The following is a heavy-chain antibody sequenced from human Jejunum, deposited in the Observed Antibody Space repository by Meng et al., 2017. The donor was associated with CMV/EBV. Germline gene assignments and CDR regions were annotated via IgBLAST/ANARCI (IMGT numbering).Heavy chain of an antibody. J-gene: IGHJ3*01. D-gene: IGHD3-16*01. CDR3: AKDRGGSDDAYDV. Sequence: SGFPFTDYAMNWVRQAPGKGLEWISVFYISGRSTYYADSVKGRFTISRDNSKNMVYLQMNSLRVEDTAVYYCAKDRGGSDDAYDVWGQGATVTVSS. V-gene: IGHV3-23*03. CDR1: GFPFTDYA. CDR2: FYISGRST.